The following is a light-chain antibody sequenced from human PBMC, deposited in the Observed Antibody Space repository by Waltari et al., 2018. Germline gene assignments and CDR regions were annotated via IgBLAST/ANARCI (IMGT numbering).Light chain of an antibody. Sequence: QSALTQPASVSGSPGPSFTISVTETSSDIGANYYVSWYRQHPGKAPNLILYHVPPRPSGVSNRFSGSKSGNTASLTISGLQAEDEADYFCSSYTITYTRVFGGGTKLTVL. CDR1: SSDIGANYY. J-gene: IGLJ3*02. CDR3: SSYTITYTRV. V-gene: IGLV2-14*01. CDR2: HVP.